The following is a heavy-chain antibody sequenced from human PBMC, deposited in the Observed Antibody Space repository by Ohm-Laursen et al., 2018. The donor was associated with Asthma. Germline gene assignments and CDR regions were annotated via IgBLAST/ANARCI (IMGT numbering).Heavy chain of an antibody. CDR2: IWYDGSNK. CDR1: GFTFRSYA. CDR3: AKDYGSGSYFY. J-gene: IGHJ4*02. Sequence: SLRLSCAASGFTFRSYAMHWVRQAPGKGLEWVAVIWYDGSNKYYADSVKGRFTISRDNSKNTLYLQMNSLRAEDTAVYYCAKDYGSGSYFYWGQGTLVTVSS. D-gene: IGHD3-10*01. V-gene: IGHV3-30*04.